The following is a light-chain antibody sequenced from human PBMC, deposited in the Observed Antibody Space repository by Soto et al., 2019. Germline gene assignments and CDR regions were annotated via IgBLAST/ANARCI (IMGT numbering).Light chain of an antibody. CDR3: RSYTSSNTWV. CDR1: SSDVGGYNY. J-gene: IGLJ3*02. CDR2: EVS. V-gene: IGLV2-14*01. Sequence: QSALTQPASVSGSPGQSITISCTGTSSDVGGYNYVSWYQQHPGKAPKVMIYEVSNRPSGVSNRFSGSKSGNTASLTISGLQAEDEADYYCRSYTSSNTWVFGGGTQLTVL.